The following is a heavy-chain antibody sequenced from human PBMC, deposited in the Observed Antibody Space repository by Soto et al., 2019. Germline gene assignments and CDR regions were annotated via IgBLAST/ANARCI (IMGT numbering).Heavy chain of an antibody. CDR2: ISGSGGST. J-gene: IGHJ4*02. D-gene: IGHD3-10*01. CDR1: GFTFSSYA. V-gene: IGHV3-23*01. CDR3: AKEQLLWFGESTHFDY. Sequence: EVQLLESGGGLVQPGGSLRLSCAASGFTFSSYAMSWVRQAPGKGLEWVSAISGSGGSTYYADSVKGRFTISRDNSKNTLYLQMNSLRAEDTAVYYCAKEQLLWFGESTHFDYWGQGTLVTVSS.